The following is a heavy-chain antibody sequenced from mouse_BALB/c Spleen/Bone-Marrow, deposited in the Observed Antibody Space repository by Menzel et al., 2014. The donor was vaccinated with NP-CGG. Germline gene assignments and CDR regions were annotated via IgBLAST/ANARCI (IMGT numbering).Heavy chain of an antibody. J-gene: IGHJ4*01. CDR2: IDPSDSET. CDR3: ARALGDGYYYAMDY. CDR1: GYTFTSYW. D-gene: IGHD2-3*01. Sequence: GAELVKPGAPVKLSCKASGYTFTSYWMNWVKQRPGRGLEWIGRIDPSDSETHYNQKFKDKATLTVDKSSSTAYIQLSSLTSEDSAVYYCARALGDGYYYAMDYWGQGTSVTVSS. V-gene: IGHV1-69*02.